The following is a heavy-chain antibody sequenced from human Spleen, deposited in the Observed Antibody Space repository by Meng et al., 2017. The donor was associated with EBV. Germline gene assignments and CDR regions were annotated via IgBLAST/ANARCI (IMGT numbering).Heavy chain of an antibody. J-gene: IGHJ4*02. CDR3: ARATEMTVVLSPYFDS. D-gene: IGHD3-22*01. V-gene: IGHV1-2*06. CDR2: LNPNSGGT. Sequence: VQLVQFGDEVKKPGASVKVSCKASGYSFPDFSIHWVRQVPGQGLEWMGRLNPNSGGTNYAQNFQGRVTMTSDTSISTAYMALSGLTSDDTAVYYCARATEMTVVLSPYFDSWGQGTLVTVSS. CDR1: GYSFPDFS.